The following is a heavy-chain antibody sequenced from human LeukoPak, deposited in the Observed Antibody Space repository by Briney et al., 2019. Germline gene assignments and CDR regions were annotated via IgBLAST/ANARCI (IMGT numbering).Heavy chain of an antibody. D-gene: IGHD4-11*01. CDR1: GFTFSSSW. Sequence: GGSLRLSCAASGFTFSSSWMYWVRQAPGKGLVWVSRINSDESITTYADSVKGRFTISRDNAKNTLYLQMNSLRAEDTAVYYCARGLVPGFLDYWGQGTPVTASS. V-gene: IGHV3-74*01. J-gene: IGHJ4*02. CDR2: INSDESIT. CDR3: ARGLVPGFLDY.